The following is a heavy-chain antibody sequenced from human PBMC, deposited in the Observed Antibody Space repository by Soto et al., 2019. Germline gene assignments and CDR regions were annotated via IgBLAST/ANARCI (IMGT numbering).Heavy chain of an antibody. CDR3: ARQIYDSDTGPNFQYYFDS. D-gene: IGHD3-22*01. CDR2: IDPSDSQT. J-gene: IGHJ4*02. Sequence: GESLKISCKGSGYSFAGYWITWVRQKPGKGLEWMGRIDPSDSQTYYSPSFRGHVTISATKSVTTVFLQWSSLRASDTAMYYCARQIYDSDTGPNFQYYFDSWGQGTPVTVSS. CDR1: GYSFAGYW. V-gene: IGHV5-10-1*01.